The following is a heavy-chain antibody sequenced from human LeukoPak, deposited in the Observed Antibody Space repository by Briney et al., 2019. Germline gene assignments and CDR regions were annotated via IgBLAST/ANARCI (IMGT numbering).Heavy chain of an antibody. J-gene: IGHJ4*02. D-gene: IGHD3-16*01. Sequence: KPGGSLRLSCAASGFTFSNYDLSWVRQAPGKGLEWVSAINSGGKIYYADSVKGRFTISRDNSKNTLYLQMNSLRAEDTAVYYCAKHWDWGQGTLVTVSS. CDR3: AKHWD. V-gene: IGHV3-23*01. CDR1: GFTFSNYD. CDR2: INSGGKI.